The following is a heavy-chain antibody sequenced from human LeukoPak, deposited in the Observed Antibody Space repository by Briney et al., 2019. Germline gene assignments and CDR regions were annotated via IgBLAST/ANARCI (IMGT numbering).Heavy chain of an antibody. J-gene: IGHJ4*02. D-gene: IGHD2-21*01. V-gene: IGHV4-59*08. CDR3: ARLSCAGVSCFDY. CDR2: ISYSGST. Sequence: SETLSLTCSVSRGSISTHYWSWIRQPPGQGLEWIGCISYSGSTNYNPSLKSRVTISVDTSKSQFSLKLSSMTAADTAVYYCARLSCAGVSCFDYWGQGALVTVSS. CDR1: RGSISTHY.